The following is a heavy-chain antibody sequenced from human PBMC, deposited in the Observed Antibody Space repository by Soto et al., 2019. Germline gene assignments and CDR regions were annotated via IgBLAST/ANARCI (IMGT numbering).Heavy chain of an antibody. J-gene: IGHJ6*03. D-gene: IGHD6-19*01. CDR2: IYYSGST. CDR3: ARGRQQWLVRDYYYMDV. Sequence: SETLSLTCTVSGGSISSSSYYWGWIRQPPGKGLEWIGSIYYSGSTYYNPSLKSRVTISVDTSKNQFSLKLSSVTAADTAVYYCARGRQQWLVRDYYYMDVWGKGTTDTVSS. V-gene: IGHV4-39*01. CDR1: GGSISSSSYY.